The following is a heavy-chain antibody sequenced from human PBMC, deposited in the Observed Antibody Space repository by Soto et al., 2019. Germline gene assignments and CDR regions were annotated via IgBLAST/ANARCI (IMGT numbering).Heavy chain of an antibody. J-gene: IGHJ4*02. Sequence: SVKVSCKASGCTFSSYAISWVRQAPGQGLEWMGWIIPICGRTNYAQKFQGRVTMTGDESTSTAYMELSRLRSDDTAVYYCSVLLIRRNFDYWGQGTLVTVSS. CDR3: SVLLIRRNFDY. V-gene: IGHV1-69*13. CDR2: IIPICGRT. CDR1: GCTFSSYA. D-gene: IGHD3-10*01.